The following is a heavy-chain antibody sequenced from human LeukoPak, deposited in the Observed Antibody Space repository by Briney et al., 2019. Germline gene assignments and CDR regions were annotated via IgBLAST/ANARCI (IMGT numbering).Heavy chain of an antibody. CDR2: ISYDGSNK. J-gene: IGHJ4*02. D-gene: IGHD2-15*01. Sequence: GGSLRLSCAASGFTFSSYAMSWVRQAPGKGLEWVAVISYDGSNKYYADSVKGRFTISRDNSKNTLYLQMNSLRAEDTAVYYCASVGSVYWGQGTLVTVSS. CDR1: GFTFSSYA. V-gene: IGHV3-30-3*01. CDR3: ASVGSVY.